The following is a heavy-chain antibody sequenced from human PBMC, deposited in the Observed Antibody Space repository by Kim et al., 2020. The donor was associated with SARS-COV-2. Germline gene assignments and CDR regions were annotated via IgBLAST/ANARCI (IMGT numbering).Heavy chain of an antibody. Sequence: SVKVSCKASGGTFSSYAISWVRQAPGQGLEWMGGIIPIFGTANYAQKFQGRVTITADESTSTAYMELSSLRSEDTAVYYCASHSSPSAILPSYYFDYWGQGTLVTVSS. CDR2: IIPIFGTA. CDR3: ASHSSPSAILPSYYFDY. CDR1: GGTFSSYA. V-gene: IGHV1-69*13. D-gene: IGHD2-2*02. J-gene: IGHJ4*02.